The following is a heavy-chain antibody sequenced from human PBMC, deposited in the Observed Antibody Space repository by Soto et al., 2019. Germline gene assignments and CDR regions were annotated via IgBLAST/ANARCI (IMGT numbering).Heavy chain of an antibody. CDR2: IYYSGST. D-gene: IGHD2-15*01. Sequence: SETLSLTCTVSGGSISSYYWSWIRQPPGKGLEWIGYIYYSGSTNYNPSLKSRATISVDTSKIQFSLKLSSVTAADTAVYYCAIGYCSGGTCYRFNFDYWGQGTLVTVSS. V-gene: IGHV4-59*01. CDR3: AIGYCSGGTCYRFNFDY. CDR1: GGSISSYY. J-gene: IGHJ4*02.